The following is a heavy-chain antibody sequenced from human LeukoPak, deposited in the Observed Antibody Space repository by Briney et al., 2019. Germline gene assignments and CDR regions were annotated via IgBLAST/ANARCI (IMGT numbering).Heavy chain of an antibody. CDR3: ARGVFHRFIAAAGTYYMDV. V-gene: IGHV4-61*02. Sequence: SETLSLTCTVSGGSISSGSYYWSWIRQPAGKGLEWIGRIYTSGSTNYNPSFKSRVTISVDTSKNQFSLKLSSVTAADTAVYYCARGVFHRFIAAAGTYYMDVWGKGTTVTVSS. CDR1: GGSISSGSYY. J-gene: IGHJ6*03. CDR2: IYTSGST. D-gene: IGHD6-13*01.